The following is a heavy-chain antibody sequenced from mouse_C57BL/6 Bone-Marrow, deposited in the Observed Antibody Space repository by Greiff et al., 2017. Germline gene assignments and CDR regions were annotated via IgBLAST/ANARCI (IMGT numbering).Heavy chain of an antibody. CDR1: GFTFSDYG. V-gene: IGHV5-17*01. CDR3: ARRGLRRGGYYGDY. J-gene: IGHJ2*01. Sequence: DVKLVESGGGLVKPGGSLKLSCAASGFTFSDYGMPWVRQAPEKGLEWVAYISSGSSTIYYADTVKGRFTITRDNAKNTLFLQRTSRRYEDTAMYYCARRGLRRGGYYGDYWGQGTTLTVSS. D-gene: IGHD2-4*01. CDR2: ISSGSSTI.